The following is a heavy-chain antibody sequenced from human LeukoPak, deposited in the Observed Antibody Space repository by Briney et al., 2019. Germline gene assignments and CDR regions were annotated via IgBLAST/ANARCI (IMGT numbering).Heavy chain of an antibody. V-gene: IGHV4-59*01. D-gene: IGHD1-14*01. CDR2: IYYRGST. CDR1: GGSISSYY. CDR3: ARSVYGGAFDI. J-gene: IGHJ3*02. Sequence: SETLSLTCTVSGGSISSYYWSWIRQPPGKGLEWIGYIYYRGSTNYNPSLKSRVTISVDTSKNQFSLKLSSVTAADTAVYYCARSVYGGAFDIWGQGTMVTVSS.